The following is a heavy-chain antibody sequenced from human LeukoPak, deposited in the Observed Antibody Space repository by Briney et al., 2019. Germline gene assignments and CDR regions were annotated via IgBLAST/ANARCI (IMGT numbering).Heavy chain of an antibody. Sequence: GGSLRLSCAASGFTFSNYAMTWVRQAPGKGLEWVSAISGSGGTTYYADSVKGRFTISRDNSKNTLYLQMNSLRAEDTAIYYCATHIATLYWGQGTLVTVSS. J-gene: IGHJ4*02. D-gene: IGHD3-16*01. V-gene: IGHV3-23*01. CDR3: ATHIATLY. CDR1: GFTFSNYA. CDR2: ISGSGGTT.